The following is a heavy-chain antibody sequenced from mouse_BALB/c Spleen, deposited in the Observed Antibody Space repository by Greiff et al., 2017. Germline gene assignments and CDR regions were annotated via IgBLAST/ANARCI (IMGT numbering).Heavy chain of an antibody. CDR2: IYPGDGDT. CDR3: ARSLYDYDATWCAY. V-gene: IGHV1-80*01. J-gene: IGHJ3*01. CDR1: GYTFTSYW. Sequence: QVQLQQSGAELARPGASVKLSCKASGYTFTSYWMQWVKQRPGQGLEWIGQIYPGDGDTNYNGKFKGKATLTADKSSSTAYMQLSSLTSEDSAVYFCARSLYDYDATWCAYWGQGTLVTVSA. D-gene: IGHD2-4*01.